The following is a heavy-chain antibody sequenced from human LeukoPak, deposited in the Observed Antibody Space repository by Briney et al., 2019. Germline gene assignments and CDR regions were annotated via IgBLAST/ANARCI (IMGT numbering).Heavy chain of an antibody. V-gene: IGHV3-7*01. Sequence: PGGSLRLSCAASGFTFSSYWMSWVRQAPGKGLEWVANIKQDGSEKYYVDSVKGRFTISRDNAKNSLYLQMNSLRAEDTAVYYCARGRNEYYYDSSGYYFGYFDYWGQGTLVTVSS. D-gene: IGHD3-22*01. CDR1: GFTFSSYW. J-gene: IGHJ4*02. CDR3: ARGRNEYYYDSSGYYFGYFDY. CDR2: IKQDGSEK.